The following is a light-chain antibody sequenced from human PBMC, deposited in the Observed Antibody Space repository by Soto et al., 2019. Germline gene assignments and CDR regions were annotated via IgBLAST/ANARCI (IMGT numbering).Light chain of an antibody. CDR2: SAY. V-gene: IGKV3-15*01. Sequence: EIVMTQSPATLSVSPGERATLSCRASQNVNINLAWYQQKPGQAPRLLIYSAYTRATGVPARFSGSGSGTEFTLTISSLQSEDFAVYYCQQSNNWLTFGGGTKVEI. CDR1: QNVNIN. CDR3: QQSNNWLT. J-gene: IGKJ4*01.